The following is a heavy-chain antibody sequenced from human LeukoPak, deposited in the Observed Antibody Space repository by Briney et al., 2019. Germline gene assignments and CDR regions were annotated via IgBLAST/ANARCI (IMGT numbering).Heavy chain of an antibody. Sequence: SETLSLTCTVSGSSVSSGSYYWSWIRQPPGKGLEWIGYIYYSGSTNYNPSLKSRVTISVDTSKNQFSLKLSSVTAADTAVYYCARGSYDILTGYYPLNYWGQGTLVTVSS. CDR2: IYYSGST. D-gene: IGHD3-9*01. CDR1: GSSVSSGSYY. V-gene: IGHV4-61*01. CDR3: ARGSYDILTGYYPLNY. J-gene: IGHJ4*02.